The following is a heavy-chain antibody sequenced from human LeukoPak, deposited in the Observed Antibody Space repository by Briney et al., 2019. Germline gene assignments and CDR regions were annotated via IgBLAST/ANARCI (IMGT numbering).Heavy chain of an antibody. V-gene: IGHV3-9*01. Sequence: GRSLRLSCAASGFTFDDYAMHWVRQAPGKGLEWVSGISWNSGSIGYADSVKGRFTISRDNAKNSLYLQMNSLRAEDTALYYCPKDIGNGGVIYYDILSGYSPRVYYYYGMDVWGQGTTVTVSS. J-gene: IGHJ6*02. CDR1: GFTFDDYA. CDR3: PKDIGNGGVIYYDILSGYSPRVYYYYGMDV. D-gene: IGHD3-9*01. CDR2: ISWNSGSI.